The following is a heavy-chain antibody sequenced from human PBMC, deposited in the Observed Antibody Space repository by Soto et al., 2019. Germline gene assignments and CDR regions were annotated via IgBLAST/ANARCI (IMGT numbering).Heavy chain of an antibody. Sequence: QVQLVQSGGEVKKPGASVKVSCKASGYTFINHGISWVRQAPGQGLEWMGWISGHNGKTNYAQKFQGRVTMTTDTSTSTSFMELMSLRSDDTAVYYCARDSYPLAYFLEYWGQGTLVSVSS. CDR2: ISGHNGKT. CDR1: GYTFINHG. V-gene: IGHV1-18*04. CDR3: ARDSYPLAYFLEY. J-gene: IGHJ4*02.